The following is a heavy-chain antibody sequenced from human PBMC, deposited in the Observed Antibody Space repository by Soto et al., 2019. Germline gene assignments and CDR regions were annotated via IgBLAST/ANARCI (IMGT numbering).Heavy chain of an antibody. V-gene: IGHV4-34*01. CDR3: ARGRADMTTVTPFDY. Sequence: SETLSLTCAVYGGPFSGYYWSWIRQPPGKGLEWIGEINHSGSTNYNPSLKSRVTISVDTSKNQFSLKLSSVTAADTAVYYCARGRADMTTVTPFDYWGQGTLVTVSS. D-gene: IGHD4-17*01. J-gene: IGHJ4*02. CDR2: INHSGST. CDR1: GGPFSGYY.